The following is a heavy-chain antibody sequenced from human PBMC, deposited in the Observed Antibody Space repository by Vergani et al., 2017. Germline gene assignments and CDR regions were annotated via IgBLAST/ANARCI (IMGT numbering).Heavy chain of an antibody. Sequence: QVQLQQWGAGLLKPSETLSLTCAVYGGSFSGYYWSWIRQPPGKGLEWIGEINHSGSTNYNPSLKSRVTISVDTSKNQFSLKLSSVTAADTAVYYCARGLKGDFWSGYYYFDYWAREPWSPSPQ. V-gene: IGHV4-34*01. CDR3: ARGLKGDFWSGYYYFDY. D-gene: IGHD3-3*01. CDR1: GGSFSGYY. CDR2: INHSGST. J-gene: IGHJ4*02.